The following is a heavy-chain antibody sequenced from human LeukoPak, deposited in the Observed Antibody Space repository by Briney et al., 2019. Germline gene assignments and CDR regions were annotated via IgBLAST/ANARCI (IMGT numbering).Heavy chain of an antibody. CDR1: GASISSSDRY. V-gene: IGHV4-39*01. Sequence: PLETLSLTCTVSGASISSSDRYWGWIRQPPGKGLEWIGSIYYSGITYHNPSLKSRVTISVDTSNNQFSLKMSSVTAADTAVYFCARHQEGMVRGVLYYMDVWGKGTTVIISS. D-gene: IGHD3-10*01. CDR3: ARHQEGMVRGVLYYMDV. CDR2: IYYSGIT. J-gene: IGHJ6*03.